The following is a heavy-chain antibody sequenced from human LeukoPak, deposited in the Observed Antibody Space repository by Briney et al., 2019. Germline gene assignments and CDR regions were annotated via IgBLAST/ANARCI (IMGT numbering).Heavy chain of an antibody. CDR1: GFTFSSYW. CDR2: IKPDGSLI. V-gene: IGHV3-7*01. CDR3: ARDLAAAFDY. D-gene: IGHD6-13*01. Sequence: GGSLRLSCAASGFTFSSYWMTWVRQGPGKGLEWVANIKPDGSLIYYVDSVKGRFTISRDNSKNTLYLQMNSLRAEDTAVYYCARDLAAAFDYWGQGTLVTVSS. J-gene: IGHJ4*02.